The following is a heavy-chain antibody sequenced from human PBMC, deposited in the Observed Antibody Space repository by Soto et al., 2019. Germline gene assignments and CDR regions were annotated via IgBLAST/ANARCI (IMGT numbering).Heavy chain of an antibody. CDR2: IYYSGST. Sequence: QLQLQESGPGLVKPSETLSLTCTVSGDSISISSHYWGWIRQPPGKGLEWITNIYYSGSTYYNPSLKSRVTISLDTAKNQVSLKLGSVTAADTAVYSCARMKIVGVLTYYMDAWGQGTTVTVSS. CDR3: ARMKIVGVLTYYMDA. V-gene: IGHV4-39*01. J-gene: IGHJ6*03. D-gene: IGHD3-3*01. CDR1: GDSISISSHY.